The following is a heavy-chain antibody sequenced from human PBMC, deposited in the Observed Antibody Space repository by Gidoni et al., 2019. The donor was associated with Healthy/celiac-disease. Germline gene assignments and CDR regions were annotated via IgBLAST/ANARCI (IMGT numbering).Heavy chain of an antibody. V-gene: IGHV3-53*01. J-gene: IGHJ6*02. CDR3: SYSSSPPGEYGMDV. CDR1: GFTVSSNY. D-gene: IGHD6-6*01. CDR2: IYSGGST. Sequence: EVQLVESGGGLIQPGGSLRLSCAASGFTVSSNYMSWVRQAPGKGLGWVSVIYSGGSTYYADSVKGRFTISRDNSKNTLYLQMNSLRAEDTAVYYCSYSSSPPGEYGMDVWGQGTTVTVSS.